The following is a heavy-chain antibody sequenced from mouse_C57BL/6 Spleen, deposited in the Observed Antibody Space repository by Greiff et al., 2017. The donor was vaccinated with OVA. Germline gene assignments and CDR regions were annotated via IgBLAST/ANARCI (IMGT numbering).Heavy chain of an antibody. CDR1: GYTFTSYW. CDR2: IYPSDSYP. D-gene: IGHD2-3*01. CDR3: ARSGYDWYFDV. Sequence: QVQLQQPGAELVRPGTSVKLSCKASGYTFTSYWMHWVKQRPGQGLEWIGVIYPSDSYPNYNQKFKGKATLTVDTSSSTAYMQLSSLTSEDSAVYYCARSGYDWYFDVWGTGTTVTVSS. J-gene: IGHJ1*03. V-gene: IGHV1-59*01.